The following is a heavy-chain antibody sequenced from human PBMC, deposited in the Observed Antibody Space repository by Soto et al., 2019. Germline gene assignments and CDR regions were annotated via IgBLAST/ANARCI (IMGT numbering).Heavy chain of an antibody. CDR1: GFTFRNYG. V-gene: IGHV3-48*02. CDR2: ISSSSNTI. D-gene: IGHD4-17*01. CDR3: ARDPEVYGGACDI. J-gene: IGHJ3*02. Sequence: EVQLVESGGGLVQPGGSLRLSCAASGFTFRNYGMNWVRQAPGKGLEWVVYISSSSNTIYYADSVKGRFTISRDNARNSMYLQMNSLRDEDTAVYYCARDPEVYGGACDIWGQGTTVTVSS.